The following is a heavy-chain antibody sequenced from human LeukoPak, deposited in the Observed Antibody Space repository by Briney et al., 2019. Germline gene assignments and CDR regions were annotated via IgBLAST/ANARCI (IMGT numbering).Heavy chain of an antibody. V-gene: IGHV1-2*06. Sequence: GASVKVSCKASGYTFTGYYMHWVRQAPGQGLEWMGQINPNSGGTNYAQKFQGRVTMTRDTSISTAYMELSRLRSDDTAVYYCARDYSSSSYYFDCWGQGTLVTVSS. CDR1: GYTFTGYY. CDR3: ARDYSSSSYYFDC. J-gene: IGHJ4*02. D-gene: IGHD6-13*01. CDR2: INPNSGGT.